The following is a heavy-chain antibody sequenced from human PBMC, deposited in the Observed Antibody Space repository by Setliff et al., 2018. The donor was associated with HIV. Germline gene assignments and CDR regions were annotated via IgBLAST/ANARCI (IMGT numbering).Heavy chain of an antibody. CDR1: GGSFNNYA. CDR2: ISPILGTT. J-gene: IGHJ3*02. Sequence: VKVSCKAAGGSFNNYAISWARQAPGQGLEWVGGISPILGTTNSGPRFHGRVTITADKSTNTVYIELSSLRSEDTALYYCARAARGGLQYGPTGHAFDIWGQGTMVTVSS. D-gene: IGHD1-1*01. V-gene: IGHV1-69*06. CDR3: ARAARGGLQYGPTGHAFDI.